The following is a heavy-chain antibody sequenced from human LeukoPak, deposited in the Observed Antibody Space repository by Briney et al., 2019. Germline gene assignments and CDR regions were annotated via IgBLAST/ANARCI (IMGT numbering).Heavy chain of an antibody. J-gene: IGHJ4*02. CDR2: ISAYNDNT. Sequence: ASVKVPCKTSGHTFTSYGISWVRQAPGQGLEWMGWISAYNDNTNYAQKLQGRVTMTTDTSTSTAYMELRSLRSDDTAVYYCAREIYGDWGTDYWGQGTLVTVSS. D-gene: IGHD4-17*01. V-gene: IGHV1-18*01. CDR1: GHTFTSYG. CDR3: AREIYGDWGTDY.